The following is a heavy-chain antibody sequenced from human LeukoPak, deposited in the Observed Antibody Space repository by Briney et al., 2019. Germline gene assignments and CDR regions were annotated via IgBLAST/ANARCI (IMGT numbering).Heavy chain of an antibody. D-gene: IGHD3-3*01. CDR3: AKDYDFWSGYYKGDAFDI. Sequence: GGSLRLSCAASGFTFSSYAMSWVRQAPGKGLEWVSAISGSGGSTYYADSVKGRFTISRDNPKNTLYLQMNSLRAEDTAVYYCAKDYDFWSGYYKGDAFDIWGQGTMVTVSS. CDR2: ISGSGGST. J-gene: IGHJ3*02. CDR1: GFTFSSYA. V-gene: IGHV3-23*01.